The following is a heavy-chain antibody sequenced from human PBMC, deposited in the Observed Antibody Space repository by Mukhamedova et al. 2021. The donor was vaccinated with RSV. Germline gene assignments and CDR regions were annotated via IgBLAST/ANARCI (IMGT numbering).Heavy chain of an antibody. V-gene: IGHV1-69*15. J-gene: IGHJ4*02. CDR3: ARDVTGELDS. CDR2: IIPGSGVT. D-gene: IGHD7-27*01. Sequence: GRQAPGQGLEWMGRIIPGSGVTQYAQKFQGRVTITAEESSRTVYMEMSSLSSADTAVFYCARDVTGELDSWGQGTLVSVSS.